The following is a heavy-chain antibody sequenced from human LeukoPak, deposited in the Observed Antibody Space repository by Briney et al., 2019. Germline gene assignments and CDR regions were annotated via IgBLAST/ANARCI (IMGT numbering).Heavy chain of an antibody. J-gene: IGHJ5*02. Sequence: RTGGSLRLSCAASGFTVSSNYMSWVRQAPGKGLEWVAVISYDGSNKYYADSVKGRFTISRDNSKNTLYLQMNSLRAEDTAVYYCARGGLEGWLQPAHHWGQGTLVTVSS. CDR2: ISYDGSNK. D-gene: IGHD5-24*01. CDR3: ARGGLEGWLQPAHH. CDR1: GFTVSSNY. V-gene: IGHV3-30-3*01.